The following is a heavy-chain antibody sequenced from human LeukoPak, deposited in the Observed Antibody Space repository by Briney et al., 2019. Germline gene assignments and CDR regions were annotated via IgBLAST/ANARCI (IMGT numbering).Heavy chain of an antibody. CDR3: AREGGPYRPLDY. CDR1: GGSISSYY. CDR2: IYYSGST. J-gene: IGHJ4*02. Sequence: SETLSLTCTVSGGSISSYYWSWIRQPPGKGLEWIGYIYYSGSTNYNPSLKSRVTISVDTSKNQFSLKLSSVTAADTAVYYCAREGGPYRPLDYSGQGTLITVSS. V-gene: IGHV4-59*01.